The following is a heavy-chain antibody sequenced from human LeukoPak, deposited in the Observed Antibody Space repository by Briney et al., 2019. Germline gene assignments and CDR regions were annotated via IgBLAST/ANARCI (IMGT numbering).Heavy chain of an antibody. CDR2: INPNSGDT. V-gene: IGHV1-2*02. D-gene: IGHD3-22*01. CDR3: ARDERYDSSGYPFDY. Sequence: ASVKVSCKASGYTFTGYFIHWVRQAPGQGLEWMGWINPNSGDTNYAQKFQGRVTMTRDTSISTAYMELSRLRSDDTAVYYCARDERYDSSGYPFDYWGQGTLVTVSS. J-gene: IGHJ4*02. CDR1: GYTFTGYF.